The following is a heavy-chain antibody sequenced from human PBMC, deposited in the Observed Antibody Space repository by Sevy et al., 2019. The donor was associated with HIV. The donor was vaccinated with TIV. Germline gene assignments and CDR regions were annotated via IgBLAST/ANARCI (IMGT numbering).Heavy chain of an antibody. V-gene: IGHV1-2*02. CDR3: ARLTTQPTSDLYGMDV. Sequence: ASVKVSCKASGYIFTDYYIHWVRQVPGQGLEWMAWINSDSGVTNYAQRFQGEVTVTRDTSLSTAYLELSRLKSNDTAIYYCARLTTQPTSDLYGMDVWGQGTRVTVSS. D-gene: IGHD4-4*01. J-gene: IGHJ6*02. CDR2: INSDSGVT. CDR1: GYIFTDYY.